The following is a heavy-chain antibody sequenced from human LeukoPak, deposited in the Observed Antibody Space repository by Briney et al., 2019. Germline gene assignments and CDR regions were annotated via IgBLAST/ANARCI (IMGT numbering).Heavy chain of an antibody. CDR1: GFTFSSYA. J-gene: IGHJ4*02. Sequence: GGSLRLSCAASGFTFSSYAMHWVRQAPGKGLEWVAVISYDGSNKYYADSVKGRFAISRDNAKNSMYLQMNGLRAEDTAVYYCARFRRDGSNYNDYWGQGTLVTVSS. D-gene: IGHD5-24*01. CDR2: ISYDGSNK. CDR3: ARFRRDGSNYNDY. V-gene: IGHV3-30*09.